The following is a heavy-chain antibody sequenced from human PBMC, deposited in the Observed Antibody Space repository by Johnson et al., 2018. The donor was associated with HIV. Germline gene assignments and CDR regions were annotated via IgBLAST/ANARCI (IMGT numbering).Heavy chain of an antibody. D-gene: IGHD1-14*01. CDR2: IYSGGST. J-gene: IGHJ3*02. Sequence: QVQLVESGGGLVQPGGSLRLSCAASGFTFSSYGMHWVRQAPGKGLEWVSVIYSGGSTYYADSVNGRFTISRDNSKNTLYLQMNSLKTEDTAVYYCTTKEGRGRAAFDIWGQGTMVTVSS. CDR3: TTKEGRGRAAFDI. CDR1: GFTFSSYG. V-gene: IGHV3-NL1*01.